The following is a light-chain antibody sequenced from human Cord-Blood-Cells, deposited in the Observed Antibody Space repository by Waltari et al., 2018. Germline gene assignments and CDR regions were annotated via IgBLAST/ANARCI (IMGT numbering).Light chain of an antibody. J-gene: IGKJ5*01. Sequence: EIVFTQSPATLSLSPGESATLSCRASQSVSSYLAWYQQKPGQAPRLLIYDASNRATGIPARFSGSGSGTDFTLTISSLEPEDFAVYYCQQRSNWPRSITFGQGTRLEIK. V-gene: IGKV3-11*01. CDR3: QQRSNWPRSIT. CDR1: QSVSSY. CDR2: DAS.